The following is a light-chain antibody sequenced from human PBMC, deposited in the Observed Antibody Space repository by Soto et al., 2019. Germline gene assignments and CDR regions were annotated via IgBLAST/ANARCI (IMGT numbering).Light chain of an antibody. CDR2: RAS. Sequence: EIVMTQSPATLSVSPGERATLSCRASQNIDINLVWYQQKPGQAPRLLIFRASTRATDIPARFSGSGSGTEFTLTISSLQSEDFAVYYCQQYHHWPPITFGQGTRLENK. J-gene: IGKJ5*01. CDR1: QNIDIN. V-gene: IGKV3-15*01. CDR3: QQYHHWPPIT.